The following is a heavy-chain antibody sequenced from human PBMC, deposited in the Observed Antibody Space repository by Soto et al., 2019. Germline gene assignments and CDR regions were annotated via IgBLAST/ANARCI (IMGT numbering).Heavy chain of an antibody. CDR2: ISGNSGTT. V-gene: IGHV3-23*01. Sequence: EVQLLESGGDFKQPGGSLRLSCEGSGFNFSNYALNWVRQAPGKRLEWVSVISGNSGTTYYAASVKGRFTISRDNSKKPLYLQMNSLRADDTAGYYCAKGRAITVFGVITPFDSWGQGTLVTVSS. CDR1: GFNFSNYA. J-gene: IGHJ4*02. CDR3: AKGRAITVFGVITPFDS. D-gene: IGHD3-3*01.